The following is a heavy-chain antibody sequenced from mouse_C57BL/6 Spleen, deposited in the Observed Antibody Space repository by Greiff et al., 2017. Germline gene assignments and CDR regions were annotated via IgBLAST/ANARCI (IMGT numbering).Heavy chain of an antibody. CDR2: IRSKSNNYAT. CDR3: VRRYGDD. Sequence: VQLQQSGGGLVQPTGSLKLSCAASGFSFNTYAMNWVRQAPGKGLEWVARIRSKSNNYATYYADSVKDRFTISRDDSESMLYLQMNNLKTEDTAMYYCVRRYGDDWGQGTTLTVSS. CDR1: GFSFNTYA. D-gene: IGHD1-1*02. V-gene: IGHV10-1*01. J-gene: IGHJ2*01.